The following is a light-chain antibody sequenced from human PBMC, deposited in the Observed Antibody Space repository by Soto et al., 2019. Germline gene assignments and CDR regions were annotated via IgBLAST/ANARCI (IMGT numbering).Light chain of an antibody. Sequence: DIQMTQSPSSLSASVGDRVTITCQASQDITNCLNWYHQKPGKAPKLLIYDASNLETGVPSRFSGSGSGADFTLTISSLQPEDFATYFCQQSYAIPRTFSQGTKVDIK. CDR3: QQSYAIPRT. J-gene: IGKJ1*01. V-gene: IGKV1-39*01. CDR2: DAS. CDR1: QDITNC.